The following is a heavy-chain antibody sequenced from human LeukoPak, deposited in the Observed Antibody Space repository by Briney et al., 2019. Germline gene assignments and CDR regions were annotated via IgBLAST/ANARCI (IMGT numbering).Heavy chain of an antibody. Sequence: SQTLSLTCTVSGGSISSGDYYWSWNRQPPGKGLEWIGYIYYSGSTYYNPSLKSRVTISVDTSKNQFSLKLSSVTAADTAVYYCARQRAQWQLGTYYYYYMDVWGKGTTVTVSS. J-gene: IGHJ6*03. D-gene: IGHD6-13*01. CDR2: IYYSGST. CDR3: ARQRAQWQLGTYYYYYMDV. CDR1: GGSISSGDYY. V-gene: IGHV4-30-4*08.